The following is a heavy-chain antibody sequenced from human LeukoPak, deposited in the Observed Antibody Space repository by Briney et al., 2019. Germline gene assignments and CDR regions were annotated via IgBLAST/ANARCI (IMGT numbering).Heavy chain of an antibody. CDR1: GFTFSSYD. J-gene: IGHJ3*01. D-gene: IGHD3-16*01. Sequence: GALRLSCAASGFTFSSYDMTWVRQAPGRGLEWVSSIRPSGDNTYYGDSVKGRFTISRDNSKNTLYLQMNSLRAEDTAVYYCARVGAVGGVFRAFDLWGQGTMVTVSS. V-gene: IGHV3-23*01. CDR3: ARVGAVGGVFRAFDL. CDR2: IRPSGDNT.